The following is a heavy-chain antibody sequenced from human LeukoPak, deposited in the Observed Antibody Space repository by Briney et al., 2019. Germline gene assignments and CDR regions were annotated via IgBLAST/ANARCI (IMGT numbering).Heavy chain of an antibody. Sequence: GGSLRLSCAASGFSLSGFWMSWVRQAPGLGPEWVANIRYDGSALSYVDSVKGRFTISRDNAKNSLYLQMNSLRADDTAAYYCAKNAAVAGIGYNNWFDPWGQGTLVTVSS. CDR2: IRYDGSAL. J-gene: IGHJ5*02. CDR3: AKNAAVAGIGYNNWFDP. V-gene: IGHV3-7*01. D-gene: IGHD6-19*01. CDR1: GFSLSGFW.